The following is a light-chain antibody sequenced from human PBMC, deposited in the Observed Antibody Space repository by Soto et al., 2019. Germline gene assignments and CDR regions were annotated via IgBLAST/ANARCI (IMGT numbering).Light chain of an antibody. Sequence: EIVMTQSPATLSVSPRERATLSCRASQSVSSNLAWYQQKPGQAPRLLIYGASTRATGIPARFSGSGSGTEFTLTVSSLQSEDFAVYYCQQYNNWPQTFGQGTKVEI. J-gene: IGKJ1*01. CDR2: GAS. V-gene: IGKV3-15*01. CDR1: QSVSSN. CDR3: QQYNNWPQT.